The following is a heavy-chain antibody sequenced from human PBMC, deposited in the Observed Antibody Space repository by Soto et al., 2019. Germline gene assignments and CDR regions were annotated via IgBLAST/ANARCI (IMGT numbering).Heavy chain of an antibody. CDR3: ASGSGWLIDY. Sequence: EVQLVESGGDLVQPGGSLRLSCAASGFTFNSCWMTWVRQAPGKGLEWVANIKQDGSQTYYVDSVKGRFTIPRDNAKNSLYLQMNSLRAEDTAVYYCASGSGWLIDYWGQGTLVTVSS. CDR2: IKQDGSQT. CDR1: GFTFNSCW. J-gene: IGHJ4*02. D-gene: IGHD6-19*01. V-gene: IGHV3-7*01.